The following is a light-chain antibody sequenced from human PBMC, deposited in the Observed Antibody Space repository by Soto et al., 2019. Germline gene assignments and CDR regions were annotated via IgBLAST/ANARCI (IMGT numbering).Light chain of an antibody. Sequence: IQLTQSPSSLSASVGDRVTISCRASQGIANFLDWYQQKPGKAPKLLIYGASTLQSGVPSRFSGSGSGTDFTLTISSPQPEDFATYYCQQLNSFPIPFGPGTKVDIK. CDR1: QGIANF. CDR3: QQLNSFPIP. CDR2: GAS. V-gene: IGKV1-9*01. J-gene: IGKJ3*01.